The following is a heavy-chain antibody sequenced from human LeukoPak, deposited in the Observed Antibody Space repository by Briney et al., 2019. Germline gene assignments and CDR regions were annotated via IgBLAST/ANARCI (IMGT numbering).Heavy chain of an antibody. CDR3: ARSYYYGSETYFVFDI. CDR2: IYTSGST. CDR1: GGSISSGSYY. D-gene: IGHD3-10*01. V-gene: IGHV4-61*02. Sequence: PSETLSLTCTVSGGSISSGSYYWSWIRQPAGKGLEWIGRIYTSGSTNYSPSLKSRVTISVDTSKNQFSLKLSSVTAPDTAVYYCARSYYYGSETYFVFDIWGQGTMVTVSS. J-gene: IGHJ3*02.